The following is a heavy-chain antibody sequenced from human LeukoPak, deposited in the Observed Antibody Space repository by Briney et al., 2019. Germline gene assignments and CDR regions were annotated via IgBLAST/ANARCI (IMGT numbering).Heavy chain of an antibody. CDR3: ARDPNSSSWPRTPSYWFDP. CDR1: GFIFSSYA. D-gene: IGHD6-13*01. Sequence: GGSLRLSCSASGFIFSSYAMHWVRQAPGKGLEWLAVISYDGSNKYYADSVKGRFTISRDNSKNTLYLQMNSLRAEDTAVYYCARDPNSSSWPRTPSYWFDPWGQGTLATVSS. CDR2: ISYDGSNK. V-gene: IGHV3-30-3*01. J-gene: IGHJ5*02.